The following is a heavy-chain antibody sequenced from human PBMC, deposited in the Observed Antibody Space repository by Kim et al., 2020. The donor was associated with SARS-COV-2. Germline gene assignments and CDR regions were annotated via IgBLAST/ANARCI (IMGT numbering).Heavy chain of an antibody. CDR1: GFTFSSYS. CDR2: ISSSSSYI. D-gene: IGHD3-22*01. CDR3: ARDSYYYDSSGSEFDY. J-gene: IGHJ4*02. V-gene: IGHV3-21*01. Sequence: GGSLRLSCAASGFTFSSYSMNWVRQAPGKGLEWVSSISSSSSYIYYADSVKGRFTISRDNAKNSLYLQMNSLRAEDTAVYYCARDSYYYDSSGSEFDYWGQGTLVTVSS.